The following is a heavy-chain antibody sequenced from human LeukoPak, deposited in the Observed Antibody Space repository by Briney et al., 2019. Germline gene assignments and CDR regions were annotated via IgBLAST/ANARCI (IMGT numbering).Heavy chain of an antibody. D-gene: IGHD3-16*02. J-gene: IGHJ6*02. CDR1: GGSISSSSYY. CDR2: IYYSGST. CDR3: ARGEDYVWGSYLVGPKRRYGMDV. V-gene: IGHV4-39*01. Sequence: PSETLSLTCTVSGGSISSSSYYWGWIRQPPGKGLEWIGSIYYSGSTYYNPSLKSRVTISVDTSKNQFSLKLSSVTAADTAVYYCARGEDYVWGSYLVGPKRRYGMDVWGQGTTVTVSS.